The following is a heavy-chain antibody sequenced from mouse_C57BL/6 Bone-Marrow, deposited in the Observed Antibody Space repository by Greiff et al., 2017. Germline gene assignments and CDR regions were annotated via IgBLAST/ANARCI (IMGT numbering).Heavy chain of an antibody. J-gene: IGHJ3*01. CDR3: ARGNYGSSWFAY. D-gene: IGHD1-1*01. CDR1: GYTFTSYG. Sequence: QVQLQQSGAELARPGASVKLSCKASGYTFTSYGISWVKQRTGQGLEWIGEIYPRSGNTYYNEKFKGKATLTADKSSSTAYMALRSLTSEDSAVYFCARGNYGSSWFAYWGQGTLVTVSA. CDR2: IYPRSGNT. V-gene: IGHV1-81*01.